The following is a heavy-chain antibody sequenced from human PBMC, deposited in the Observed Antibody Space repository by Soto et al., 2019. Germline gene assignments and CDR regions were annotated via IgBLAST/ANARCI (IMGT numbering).Heavy chain of an antibody. CDR2: ISNSGDKT. CDR1: GFTFSGFY. V-gene: IGHV3-23*01. Sequence: EGSLRLSCAASGFTFSGFYMNWVRQAPGKGLEWVSAISNSGDKTHYADSVMGRFTISRDNSKNTLFLQMNSLRAEDTAIYYCVKDGWAHWGQGPRVTFST. CDR3: VKDGWAH. J-gene: IGHJ4*02. D-gene: IGHD6-19*01.